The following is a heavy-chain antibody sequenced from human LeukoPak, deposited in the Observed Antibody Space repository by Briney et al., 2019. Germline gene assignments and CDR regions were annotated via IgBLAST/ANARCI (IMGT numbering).Heavy chain of an antibody. V-gene: IGHV1-69*13. J-gene: IGHJ4*02. CDR2: IIPIFGTA. Sequence: SVKVSCKASGGTFNSYAISWVRQAPGQGLEWMGGIIPIFGTANYAQKFQGRVTITADESTSTAYMELSSLRSEDTAVYYCARVGTTTGYYFDYWGQGTLVTVSS. CDR1: GGTFNSYA. CDR3: ARVGTTTGYYFDY. D-gene: IGHD1-7*01.